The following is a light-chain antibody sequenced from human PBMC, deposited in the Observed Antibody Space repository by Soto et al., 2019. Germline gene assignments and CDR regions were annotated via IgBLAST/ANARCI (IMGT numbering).Light chain of an antibody. V-gene: IGLV1-44*01. CDR1: SSNIGSNT. CDR3: AAWDDSLTHVV. Sequence: QSVLTQPPSASGTPGQRVTISCSGSSSNIGSNTVNWYQQLPGTAPKHLIYSNNQRPSGVPDRFSGSKSGTSASLAISGLQSEEEADYYCAAWDDSLTHVVFGGGTKLTVL. CDR2: SNN. J-gene: IGLJ2*01.